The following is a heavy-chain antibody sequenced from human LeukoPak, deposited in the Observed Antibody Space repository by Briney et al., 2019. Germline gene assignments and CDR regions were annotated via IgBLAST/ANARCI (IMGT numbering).Heavy chain of an antibody. CDR2: IFSGGTT. CDR3: ARGVLGYSYGFDY. Sequence: GGSLRLSCAASGFTVSSNYMSWVRQAPEKGLEWVSVIFSGGTTYYADSVKGRFTISRHNSENTLYLQMNSLRGEDTAVYYCARGVLGYSYGFDYWGQGTLVTVSS. V-gene: IGHV3-53*04. CDR1: GFTVSSNY. J-gene: IGHJ4*02. D-gene: IGHD5-18*01.